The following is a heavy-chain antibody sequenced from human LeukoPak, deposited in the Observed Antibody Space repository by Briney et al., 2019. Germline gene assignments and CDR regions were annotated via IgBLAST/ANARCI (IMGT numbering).Heavy chain of an antibody. CDR3: ARSVSGYQHFDY. Sequence: PSETLSLTCTVSGGSISHYHWSWIRQPPGKGLEWIGYIYYSGNTDYNPSLKSRVTISVDTSKKQFSLKLSSVTAADTAVYYCARSVSGYQHFDYWGQGTLVTVSS. D-gene: IGHD2-2*01. CDR1: GGSISHYH. V-gene: IGHV4-59*01. J-gene: IGHJ4*02. CDR2: IYYSGNT.